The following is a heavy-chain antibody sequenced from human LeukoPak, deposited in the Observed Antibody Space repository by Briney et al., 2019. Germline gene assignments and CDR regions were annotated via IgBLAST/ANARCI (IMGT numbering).Heavy chain of an antibody. V-gene: IGHV3-53*01. D-gene: IGHD2-15*01. CDR1: GFIFSNNY. CDR3: AKDVVRAEGSFEM. J-gene: IGHJ3*02. CDR2: IYRDGST. Sequence: GGSLRLSCAASGFIFSNNYMNWVRQAPGKGLEWVSIIYRDGSTYYSDSVQGRFTVSRDNSQNTLYLQMHSLRTEDTAIYYCAKDVVRAEGSFEMWGQGTMVTVSS.